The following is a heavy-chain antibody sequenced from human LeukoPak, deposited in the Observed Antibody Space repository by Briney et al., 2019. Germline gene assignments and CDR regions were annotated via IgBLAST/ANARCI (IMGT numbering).Heavy chain of an antibody. Sequence: GESLKISCKGSGYSFTSYWIGWVRQMPGKGLEWMGIIYPGDSDTRYSPSFQGQVTISADKSISTAYLQWSSLKASDTAMYYCARVYYDSSGYYPRTSVLDYWGQGTLVTVSS. D-gene: IGHD3-22*01. CDR3: ARVYYDSSGYYPRTSVLDY. CDR1: GYSFTSYW. CDR2: IYPGDSDT. V-gene: IGHV5-51*01. J-gene: IGHJ4*02.